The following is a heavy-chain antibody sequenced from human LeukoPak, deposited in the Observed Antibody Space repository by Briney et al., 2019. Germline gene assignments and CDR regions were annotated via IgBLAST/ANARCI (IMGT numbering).Heavy chain of an antibody. V-gene: IGHV4-39*01. J-gene: IGHJ3*02. CDR1: GGSISSSSYY. D-gene: IGHD3-22*01. CDR2: IYYSGST. CDR3: ARHPDYYDSSGYLGAFDI. Sequence: SETLSLTCTVSGGSISSSSYYWGWIRQPPGKGLEWIGSIYYSGSTYYNPSLKSRVTISVDTSKNQFSPKLSSVTAADTAVYYCARHPDYYDSSGYLGAFDIWGQGTMVTVSS.